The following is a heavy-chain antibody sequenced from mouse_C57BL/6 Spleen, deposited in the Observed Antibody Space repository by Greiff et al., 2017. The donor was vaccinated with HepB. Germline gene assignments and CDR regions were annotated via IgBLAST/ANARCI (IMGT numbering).Heavy chain of an antibody. Sequence: EVKVVESGGGLVKPGGSLKLSCAASGFTFSSYAMSWVRQTPEKRLEWVATISDGGSYTYYPDNVKGRFTISRDNAKNNLYLQMSHLKSEDTAMYYCARWDYGFAYWGQGTLVTVSA. CDR3: ARWDYGFAY. D-gene: IGHD2-4*01. CDR1: GFTFSSYA. J-gene: IGHJ3*01. CDR2: ISDGGSYT. V-gene: IGHV5-4*03.